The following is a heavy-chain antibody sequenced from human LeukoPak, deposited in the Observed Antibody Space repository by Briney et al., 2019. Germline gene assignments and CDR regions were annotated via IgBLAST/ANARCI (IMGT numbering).Heavy chain of an antibody. J-gene: IGHJ4*02. CDR3: ARGHYYDSSGYYSGDLFDY. CDR2: IYTSGST. Sequence: SETLSLTCTVSGGSISSYYWSWIRQPPGKGLGWIGYIYTSGSTNYNPSLKSRVTISVDTSRNQFSLKLSSVTAADTAGYYCARGHYYDSSGYYSGDLFDYWGQGTLVTVSS. V-gene: IGHV4-4*09. D-gene: IGHD3-22*01. CDR1: GGSISSYY.